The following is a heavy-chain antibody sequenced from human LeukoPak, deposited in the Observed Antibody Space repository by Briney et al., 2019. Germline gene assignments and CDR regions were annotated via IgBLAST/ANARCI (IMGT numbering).Heavy chain of an antibody. D-gene: IGHD1-26*01. Sequence: GASVKVSCKASGYTFTSYYMHWVRQAPGQGLEWMGWINPNSGGTNYAQKFQGRVTMTRDTSISTAYMELSRLRSDDTAVYYCARGGGSYSPYGYFDYWGQGTLVTVSS. CDR3: ARGGGSYSPYGYFDY. J-gene: IGHJ4*02. CDR2: INPNSGGT. CDR1: GYTFTSYY. V-gene: IGHV1-2*02.